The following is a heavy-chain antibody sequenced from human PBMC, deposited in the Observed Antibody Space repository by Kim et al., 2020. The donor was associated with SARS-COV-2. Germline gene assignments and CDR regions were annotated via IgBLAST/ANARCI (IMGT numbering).Heavy chain of an antibody. CDR1: GFTFSSYG. V-gene: IGHV3-30*18. CDR3: AKDGGYYDSSGYFDY. CDR2: ISYDGSNK. Sequence: GGSLRLSCAASGFTFSSYGMHWVRQAPGKGLEWVAVISYDGSNKYYADSVKGRFTISRDNSKNTLYLQMNSLRAEDTAVYYCAKDGGYYDSSGYFDYWGQGTLVTVSS. D-gene: IGHD3-22*01. J-gene: IGHJ4*02.